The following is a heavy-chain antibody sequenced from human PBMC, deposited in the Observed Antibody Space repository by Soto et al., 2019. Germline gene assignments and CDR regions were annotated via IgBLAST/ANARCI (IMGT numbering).Heavy chain of an antibody. Sequence: GPQLKVSCKASGGTFSSYTISWVRQAPGQGLEWMGRIIPILGIANYAQKFQGRVTITADKSTSTAYMELSSLRSEDTAVYYCARGSAGDRSSWSNAFDIWGQGTMVTVSS. CDR2: IIPILGIA. D-gene: IGHD6-13*01. CDR3: ARGSAGDRSSWSNAFDI. J-gene: IGHJ3*02. V-gene: IGHV1-69*02. CDR1: GGTFSSYT.